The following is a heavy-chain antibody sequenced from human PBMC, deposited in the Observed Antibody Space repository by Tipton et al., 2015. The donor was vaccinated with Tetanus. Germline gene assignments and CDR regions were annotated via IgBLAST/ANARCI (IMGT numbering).Heavy chain of an antibody. CDR2: ISHSGGS. J-gene: IGHJ3*01. CDR1: GVSINSNHW. CDR3: AGPTLAHDAFDF. D-gene: IGHD5-12*01. V-gene: IGHV4-4*02. Sequence: TLSLTCAVSGVSINSNHWWSWVRQAPGKGLEWIGEISHSGGSNYNPSLKSRVAMSEDTSKNLFSLHLNSVTAADTAVYYCAGPTLAHDAFDFWGQGTMVTVS.